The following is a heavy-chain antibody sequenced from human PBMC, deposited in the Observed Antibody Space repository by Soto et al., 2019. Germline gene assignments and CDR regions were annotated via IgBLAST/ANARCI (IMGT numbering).Heavy chain of an antibody. CDR1: ADTFSGYV. CDR3: GRVLVTSGGIMVRYNCFDT. V-gene: IGHV4-34*01. J-gene: IGHJ5*02. CDR2: INLSGNT. D-gene: IGHD3-16*01. Sequence: PSVTLRLPWAAFADTFSGYVMTWICQSTGKGLEWIGEINLSGNTNYNPSFKSRWTISIDTPKKQFTLKLTYVITTDTPTTYHGRVLVTSGGIMVRYNCFDTWGQGNLVTVSS.